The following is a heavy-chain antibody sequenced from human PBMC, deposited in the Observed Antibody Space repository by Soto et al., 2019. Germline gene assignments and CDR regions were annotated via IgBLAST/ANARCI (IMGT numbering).Heavy chain of an antibody. D-gene: IGHD6-19*01. CDR3: ARQSAVAGNWFDP. J-gene: IGHJ5*02. Sequence: SETLSLTCTVSGGSMISYYWSWIRQPPGRGLEWIGSIYYSGSTYYNPSLKSRVTISVDTSKNQFSLKLSSVTAADTAVYYCARQSAVAGNWFDPWGQGTLVTVSS. CDR1: GGSMISYY. V-gene: IGHV4-59*05. CDR2: IYYSGST.